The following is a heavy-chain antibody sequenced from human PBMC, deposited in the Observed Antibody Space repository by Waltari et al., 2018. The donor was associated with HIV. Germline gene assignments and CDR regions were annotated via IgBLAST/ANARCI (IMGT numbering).Heavy chain of an antibody. CDR2: VNSDDGNT. Sequence: QAQLVQSGAEVKNPGASVKVSCKASGYIFTNYHINWVRQAPGQGLEWMGWVNSDDGNTNQSQMSQGRVTMTTDTSTNTGYMELRSLRSDDTAVYYCARDRGLGNKYYKVPYYFDYWGQGTLVTVSA. D-gene: IGHD2-8*01. V-gene: IGHV1-18*01. CDR3: ARDRGLGNKYYKVPYYFDY. J-gene: IGHJ4*02. CDR1: GYIFTNYH.